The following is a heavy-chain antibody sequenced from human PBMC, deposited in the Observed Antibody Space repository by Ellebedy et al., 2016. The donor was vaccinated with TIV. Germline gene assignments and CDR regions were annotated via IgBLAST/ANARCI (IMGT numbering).Heavy chain of an antibody. CDR3: ARDRSISAAVPRWFDP. V-gene: IGHV4-61*02. Sequence: LRLSXTVSGGSISTGNYYWSWIRQPAGKGLEWIGRIYMSGSTNYNPSLKSRVTMSVDTSKNQFSLKLTSVTAADTGVYYCARDRSISAAVPRWFDPWGQGTLVTVSS. J-gene: IGHJ5*02. CDR2: IYMSGST. D-gene: IGHD6-13*01. CDR1: GGSISTGNYY.